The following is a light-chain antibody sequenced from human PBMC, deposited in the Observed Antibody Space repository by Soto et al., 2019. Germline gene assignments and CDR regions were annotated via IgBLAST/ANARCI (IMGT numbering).Light chain of an antibody. CDR1: SSDVGGYHY. Sequence: QSVLTQPASVSGSPGQSITISCPGTSSDVGGYHYVSWYQQHPGKAPKLMIYDVSNRPSGVSNRFSGSKSGNTASLTISGLQAEDEADYYCSSYTSSSTLYVFGTGTKVTVL. J-gene: IGLJ1*01. CDR2: DVS. V-gene: IGLV2-14*01. CDR3: SSYTSSSTLYV.